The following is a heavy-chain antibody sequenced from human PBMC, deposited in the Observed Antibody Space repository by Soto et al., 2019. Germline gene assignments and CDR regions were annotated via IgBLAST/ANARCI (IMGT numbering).Heavy chain of an antibody. Sequence: GASVKVSCKASGYTFTSYGISWVRQAPGQGLEWMGWISAYNGNTNYAQKLQGRVTMTTDTSTSTAYMELRSLRSDDTAVYYCARGLYDFGSGYYSKSGFDYWGQGTLVTVSS. CDR1: GYTFTSYG. CDR3: ARGLYDFGSGYYSKSGFDY. V-gene: IGHV1-18*01. J-gene: IGHJ4*02. D-gene: IGHD3-3*01. CDR2: ISAYNGNT.